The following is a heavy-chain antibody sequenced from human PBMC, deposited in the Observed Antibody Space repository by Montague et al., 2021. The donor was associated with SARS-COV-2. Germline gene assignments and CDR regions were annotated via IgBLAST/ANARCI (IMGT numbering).Heavy chain of an antibody. J-gene: IGHJ3*02. CDR3: ARVHFVRSGRTTGAFDI. CDR2: IYYSGST. V-gene: IGHV4-31*03. Sequence: TLSLTCTVSGGSINSGGYYWSWIRQHPGKGLEWIGNIYYSGSTYYNPSLKSRLTISVDTSKNQFSLKLSSVTAADTAVYYCARVHFVRSGRTTGAFDIWGQGTMVTVSS. D-gene: IGHD6-19*01. CDR1: GGSINSGGYY.